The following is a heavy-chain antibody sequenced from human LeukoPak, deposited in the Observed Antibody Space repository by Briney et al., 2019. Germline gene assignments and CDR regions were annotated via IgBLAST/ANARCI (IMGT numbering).Heavy chain of an antibody. CDR2: ISGSGGST. CDR3: AKDAGYCSSTSCPDYYYYGMDV. J-gene: IGHJ6*04. Sequence: GGSLRLSCPASGFTFSSYAMSWVRQAPGKGLEWVSAISGSGGSTYYADSVKGRFTISRDNSKNTLYLQMNSLRAEDTAVYYCAKDAGYCSSTSCPDYYYYGMDVWGKGTTVTVSS. CDR1: GFTFSSYA. V-gene: IGHV3-23*01. D-gene: IGHD2-2*01.